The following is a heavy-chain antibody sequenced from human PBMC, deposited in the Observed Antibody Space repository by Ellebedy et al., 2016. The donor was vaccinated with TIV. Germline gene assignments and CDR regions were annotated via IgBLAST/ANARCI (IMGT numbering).Heavy chain of an antibody. Sequence: GESLKISXAASGFTFSSYSMNWVRQAPGKGLEWVANIKQDGSEKYYVDSVKGRFTISRDNAKNSLYLQMNSLRAEDTAVYYCAKGILIVVVPATYFDLWGRGTLVTVSS. V-gene: IGHV3-7*01. CDR2: IKQDGSEK. CDR1: GFTFSSYS. D-gene: IGHD2-2*01. J-gene: IGHJ2*01. CDR3: AKGILIVVVPATYFDL.